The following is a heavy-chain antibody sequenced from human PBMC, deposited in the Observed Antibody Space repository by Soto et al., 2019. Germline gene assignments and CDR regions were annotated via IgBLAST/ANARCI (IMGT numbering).Heavy chain of an antibody. CDR2: INHSGST. CDR1: GGSFSGYY. CDR3: ARAHRLIKGFDY. D-gene: IGHD3-16*01. J-gene: IGHJ4*02. Sequence: SETLSLTCAVYGGSFSGYYWSWIRQPPGKGLEWIGEINHSGSTNYNPSLKSRVTISVDTSKNQFSLKLSSVTAADTAVYYCARAHRLIKGFDYWGQGTLVTAPQ. V-gene: IGHV4-34*01.